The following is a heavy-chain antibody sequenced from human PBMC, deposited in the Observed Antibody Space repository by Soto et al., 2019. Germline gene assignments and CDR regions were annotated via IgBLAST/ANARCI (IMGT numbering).Heavy chain of an antibody. CDR1: GFSFSKFG. Sequence: GGSLCLPCAASGFSFSKFGMHWGRQAPGKGLEWVAAISADGSDKYFSDSVKGRFTISRDNSKNTLFLQMNSLRVEDTAVYYCTKGSEVARQELDYWGQGTLVTVSS. V-gene: IGHV3-30*18. CDR2: ISADGSDK. J-gene: IGHJ4*02. CDR3: TKGSEVARQELDY. D-gene: IGHD3-3*01.